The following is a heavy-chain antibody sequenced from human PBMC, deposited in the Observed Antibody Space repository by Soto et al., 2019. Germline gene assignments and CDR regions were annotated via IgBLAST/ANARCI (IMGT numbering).Heavy chain of an antibody. V-gene: IGHV3-23*01. CDR2: ISCSGGST. Sequence: EVQLLESGGGLVQPGGSLRLSCAASGFTFSSYAMSWVRQAPGKGLEWVSAISCSGGSTYYADSVKGRFTISRDNSKNTLDLQMHSLRAEDTAVYYCAALNIVVVPAAYYYMDVCGKGTTVTVSS. D-gene: IGHD2-2*01. CDR1: GFTFSSYA. CDR3: AALNIVVVPAAYYYMDV. J-gene: IGHJ6*03.